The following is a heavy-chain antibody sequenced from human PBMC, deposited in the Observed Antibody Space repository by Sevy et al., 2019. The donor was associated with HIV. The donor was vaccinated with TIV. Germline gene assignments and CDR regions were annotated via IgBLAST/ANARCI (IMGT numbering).Heavy chain of an antibody. CDR1: GFAFSNYFA. J-gene: IGHJ6*02. CDR3: ARPRANYVDHYFFYAMDV. V-gene: IGHV3-30-3*01. D-gene: IGHD4-17*01. CDR2: ISYDGSDK. Sequence: GGSLRLSCAASGFAFSNYFAMHWVRQAPGKGLEWVALISYDGSDKYYADSVKGPFTISRDNFKNKLYLQMNSLTTEDTAVYYCARPRANYVDHYFFYAMDVWGQGTTVTVSS.